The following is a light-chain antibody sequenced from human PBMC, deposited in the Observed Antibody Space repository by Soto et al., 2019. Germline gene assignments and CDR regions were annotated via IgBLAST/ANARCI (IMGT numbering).Light chain of an antibody. CDR3: QTWGTGPLV. V-gene: IGLV4-69*01. CDR2: VNSDGSH. J-gene: IGLJ3*02. Sequence: QPVLTQSPSAFASLGASVRLTCTLSSGHSTYAIAWHQQQPEKGPRYLMKVNSDGSHNKGDGIPDRFSGSSSGTERYLTISSLQSEDEADYYCQTWGTGPLVFAGGTQLTVL. CDR1: SGHSTYA.